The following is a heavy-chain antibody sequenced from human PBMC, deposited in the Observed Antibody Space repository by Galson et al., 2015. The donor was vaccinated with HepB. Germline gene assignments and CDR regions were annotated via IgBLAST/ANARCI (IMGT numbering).Heavy chain of an antibody. Sequence: SVKVSCKAPGGTFTNYAINWVRQAPGQGLEWMGRIIPVLGVPTYPQKFQGRVTITADKSTSTAYMELSSLRSEDTAVYYCARPYCTSSSCYNDGNAFDIWGQGTMVTVSS. CDR2: IIPVLGVP. V-gene: IGHV1-69*04. D-gene: IGHD2-2*02. J-gene: IGHJ3*02. CDR3: ARPYCTSSSCYNDGNAFDI. CDR1: GGTFTNYA.